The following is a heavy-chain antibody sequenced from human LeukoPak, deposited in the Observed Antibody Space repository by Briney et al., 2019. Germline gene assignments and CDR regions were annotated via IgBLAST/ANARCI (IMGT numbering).Heavy chain of an antibody. V-gene: IGHV4-59*01. CDR1: GGSISSYY. D-gene: IGHD2-2*01. J-gene: IGHJ4*02. CDR2: IYYSGST. CDR3: AREKIVPAAMGFFDY. Sequence: SETLSLTCTVSGGSISSYYWSWIRQPPGKGLEWIGYIYYSGSTNYNPSLKSRVTISVDTSKNQFSLKLSSVTAADTAVYYCAREKIVPAAMGFFDYWGQGTLVTVSS.